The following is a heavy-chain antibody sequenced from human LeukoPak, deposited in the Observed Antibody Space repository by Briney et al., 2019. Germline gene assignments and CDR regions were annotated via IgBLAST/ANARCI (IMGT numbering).Heavy chain of an antibody. CDR3: AKTLGYSSGWPGDY. Sequence: GGSLRLSCAASGFTFSSSAMSWVRQAPGKGLEWVSAISNNGGYTYYADSVQGRFTISRDNSKNTLYLQMNSLRAEDTAVYYCAKTLGYSSGWPGDYWGQGTLVTVSS. V-gene: IGHV3-23*01. D-gene: IGHD6-19*01. CDR2: ISNNGGYT. CDR1: GFTFSSSA. J-gene: IGHJ4*02.